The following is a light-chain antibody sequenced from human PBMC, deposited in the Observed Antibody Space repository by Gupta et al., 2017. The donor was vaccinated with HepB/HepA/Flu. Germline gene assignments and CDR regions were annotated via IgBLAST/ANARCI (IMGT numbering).Light chain of an antibody. CDR1: RDLNVGSYN. CDR2: YYSDSYK. CDR3: MIWSSNAGV. Sequence: HPVLTQPPSSPASPGESARLTCTLPRDLNVGSYNIFWYQQKPGSPPRSRQYYYSDSYKAQGPGAPSRFSGSKAASANTGILPISGLQSEDEADYYCMIWSSNAGVFGGGTKLTVL. J-gene: IGLJ3*02. V-gene: IGLV5-37*01.